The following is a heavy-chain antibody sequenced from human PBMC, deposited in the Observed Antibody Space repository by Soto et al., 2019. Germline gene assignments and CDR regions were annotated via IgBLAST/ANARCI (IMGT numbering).Heavy chain of an antibody. J-gene: IGHJ4*02. CDR2: ISTFGDTI. V-gene: IGHV3-48*03. CDR1: GFSLSSYE. CDR3: ARGLAATG. D-gene: IGHD2-15*01. Sequence: PGGSLRLSCAASGFSLSSYEMNWVRQAPGKGLEWLSYISTFGDTIFYADSVKGRFTISRDNAKNSLYLQMNSLRVEDTAIYYCARGLAATGWGQGTLVTVSS.